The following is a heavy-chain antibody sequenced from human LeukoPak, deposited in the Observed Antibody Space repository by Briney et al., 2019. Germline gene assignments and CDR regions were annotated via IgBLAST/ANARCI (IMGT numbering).Heavy chain of an antibody. J-gene: IGHJ4*02. Sequence: GASVKVSCKASGYTFTGYYMHWVRQAPGQGREWMGKFNPKSGDTDYSQDFQGRVSMTRDTSISTAYMELSRLTSYDTAVYFCARDLPSTPNWELDYWGQGTLVTVSS. CDR2: FNPKSGDT. V-gene: IGHV1-2*02. CDR3: ARDLPSTPNWELDY. D-gene: IGHD7-27*01. CDR1: GYTFTGYY.